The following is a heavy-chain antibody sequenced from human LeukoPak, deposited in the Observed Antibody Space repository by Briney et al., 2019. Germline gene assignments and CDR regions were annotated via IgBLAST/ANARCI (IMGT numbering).Heavy chain of an antibody. Sequence: SETLSLTCTVSGDSISDYYWSWNRQPPGKGLEWIGYIYYSGSTNCNPSLRSRVTISVDTSKNQFSLKLSSVTAADTAVYHCARGEEQWLEWYFDLWGRGNLVTVSS. CDR1: GDSISDYY. J-gene: IGHJ2*01. CDR3: ARGEEQWLEWYFDL. D-gene: IGHD6-19*01. V-gene: IGHV4-59*12. CDR2: IYYSGST.